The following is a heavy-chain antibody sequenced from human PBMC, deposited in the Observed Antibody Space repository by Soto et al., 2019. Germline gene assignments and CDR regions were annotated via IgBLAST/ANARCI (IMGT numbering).Heavy chain of an antibody. CDR1: GFTFSSYW. D-gene: IGHD3-3*01. V-gene: IGHV3-74*01. CDR3: AKGLIAARFLDPWGNWFDP. CDR2: IKGDEITT. J-gene: IGHJ5*02. Sequence: GGSLRLSCAASGFTFSSYWIHWVRQAPGKGLVWVSRIKGDEITTNYADSVKGRFTISRDNSKNTLYLQMNSLRAEDTAVYYCAKGLIAARFLDPWGNWFDPWGQGTLVTVSS.